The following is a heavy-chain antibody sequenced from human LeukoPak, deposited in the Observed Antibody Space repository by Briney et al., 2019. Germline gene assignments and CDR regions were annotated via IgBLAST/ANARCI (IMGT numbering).Heavy chain of an antibody. CDR2: INPDGGGK. CDR1: GFTLSTYW. CDR3: ASWGAGGNS. D-gene: IGHD3-16*01. Sequence: GGSLRLSCEASGFTLSTYWMNWVRQVPGKGLDWVANINPDGGGKGYVDSVKGRFTIARDNADNSLSLQMNSLRAEDTAVYYCASWGAGGNSWGQGTLVTVSS. V-gene: IGHV3-7*01. J-gene: IGHJ4*02.